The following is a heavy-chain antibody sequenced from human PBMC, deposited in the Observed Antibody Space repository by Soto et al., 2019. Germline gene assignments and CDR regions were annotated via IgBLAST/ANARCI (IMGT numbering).Heavy chain of an antibody. D-gene: IGHD2-15*01. CDR1: GYTFTSYA. CDR2: INAGNGNT. CDR3: ARASSSTSNYCSGGSCLCFDP. V-gene: IGHV1-3*01. J-gene: IGHJ5*02. Sequence: GASVKVSCKASGYTFTSYAMHWVRQAPGQRLEWMGWINAGNGNTKYSQKFQGRVTITRDTSASTAYMELSSLRSEDTAVYYCARASSSTSNYCSGGSCLCFDPWGQGTLVTVSS.